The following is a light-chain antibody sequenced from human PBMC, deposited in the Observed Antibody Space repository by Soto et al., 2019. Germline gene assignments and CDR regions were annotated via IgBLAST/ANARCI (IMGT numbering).Light chain of an antibody. J-gene: IGKJ2*01. V-gene: IGKV1-5*03. CDR2: KAS. Sequence: DIQMTQSPSTLSASVGDRVTITCRASQSISSWLAWYQQKPGKAPKLLIYKASSLESGGPSRFSGSGSGTEFTLTISSLQPDDFASYYCQQYNSYSRNTFGQGTKLENK. CDR1: QSISSW. CDR3: QQYNSYSRNT.